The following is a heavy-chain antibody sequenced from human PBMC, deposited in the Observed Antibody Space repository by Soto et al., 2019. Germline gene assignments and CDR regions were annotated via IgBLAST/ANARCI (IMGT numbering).Heavy chain of an antibody. J-gene: IGHJ6*02. D-gene: IGHD3-9*01. CDR1: GYTFTSYG. Sequence: GASVKVSCKASGYTFTSYGISWVRQAPGQGLEWMGWISAYNGNTNYAQKLQGRVTMTTDTSTSTAYMELRSLRSDDTAVYYCAREGVLRYFDWLLSAGAYYYGMDVWGQGTTVTVSS. CDR2: ISAYNGNT. V-gene: IGHV1-18*04. CDR3: AREGVLRYFDWLLSAGAYYYGMDV.